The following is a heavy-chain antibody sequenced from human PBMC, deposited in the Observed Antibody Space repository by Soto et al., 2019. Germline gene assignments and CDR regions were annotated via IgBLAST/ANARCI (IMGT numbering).Heavy chain of an antibody. CDR3: ARDSGYADFDY. Sequence: SETMSVTCPVSGGSLSSGYYYWSWIRQPPGKGLEWIGYIYYSGSTYYNPSLKSRVTISVDTSKNQFSLKLSSVTAADTAVYYCARDSGYADFDYWGQGTLVTVSS. CDR2: IYYSGST. J-gene: IGHJ4*02. V-gene: IGHV4-30-4*01. D-gene: IGHD5-12*01. CDR1: GGSLSSGYYY.